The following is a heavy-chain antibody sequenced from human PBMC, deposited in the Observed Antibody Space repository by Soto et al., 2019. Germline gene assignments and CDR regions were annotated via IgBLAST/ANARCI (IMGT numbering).Heavy chain of an antibody. J-gene: IGHJ4*02. CDR1: GYIFTSSD. D-gene: IGHD5-18*01. Sequence: QVQLVQSGAEVKKPGASVKVSCKASGYIFTSSDINWVRQATGQGLEWMGWMNPHSTNTGYAQKFQGRVTMTGNTSISTAYMVRASLTSEDTAVYYCAIGRGRRSSYGPKMKTASDYWGQGTLVTVSS. V-gene: IGHV1-8*01. CDR2: MNPHSTNT. CDR3: AIGRGRRSSYGPKMKTASDY.